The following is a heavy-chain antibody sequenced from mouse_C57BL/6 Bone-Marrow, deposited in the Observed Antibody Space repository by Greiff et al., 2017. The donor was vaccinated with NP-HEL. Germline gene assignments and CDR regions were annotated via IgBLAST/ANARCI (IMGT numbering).Heavy chain of an antibody. Sequence: VKLMESGAELVRPGASVKLSCKASGYTFTDYYINWVKQRPGQGLEWIARIYPGSGNTYYNEKFKGKATLTAEKSSSTAYMQLSSLTSEDSAVYFCAREGIYDGPFDYWGQGTTLTVSS. CDR1: GYTFTDYY. J-gene: IGHJ2*01. D-gene: IGHD2-3*01. CDR2: IYPGSGNT. V-gene: IGHV1-76*01. CDR3: AREGIYDGPFDY.